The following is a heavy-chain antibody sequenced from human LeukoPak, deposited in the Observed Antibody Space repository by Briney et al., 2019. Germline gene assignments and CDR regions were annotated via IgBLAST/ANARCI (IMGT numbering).Heavy chain of an antibody. D-gene: IGHD3-10*01. CDR2: ISYDGSNK. J-gene: IGHJ6*02. CDR3: ARDREDV. V-gene: IGHV3-30*19. Sequence: GGSLRLSCAASGFTFSSYGMHWVRQAPGKGLEWVAVISYDGSNKYYADSVKGRFTISRDDSKNTLYLQMNSLRAEDTAVYYCARDREDVWGQGTTVTVSS. CDR1: GFTFSSYG.